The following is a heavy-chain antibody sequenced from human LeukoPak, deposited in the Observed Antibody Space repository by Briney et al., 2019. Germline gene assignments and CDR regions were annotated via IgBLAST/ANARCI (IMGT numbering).Heavy chain of an antibody. Sequence: GASVKVSCKASGYTFTSYGISWVRQAPGQGLEWMGWISAYSGDTSYAQKFQGRVTMTRDTSTSTVYMELSSLRSEDTAVYYCARDLVEKTWSGYYTDSQNSQHWFDPWGQGTLVTVSS. V-gene: IGHV1-18*01. CDR1: GYTFTSYG. CDR2: ISAYSGDT. CDR3: ARDLVEKTWSGYYTDSQNSQHWFDP. D-gene: IGHD3-3*01. J-gene: IGHJ5*02.